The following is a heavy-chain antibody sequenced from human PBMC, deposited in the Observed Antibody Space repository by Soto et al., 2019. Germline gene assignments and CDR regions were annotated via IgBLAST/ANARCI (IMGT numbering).Heavy chain of an antibody. CDR2: ISGSGGST. Sequence: PGGSLRLSCAASGFTFSSYAMSWVRQAPGKGLEWVSAISGSGGSTSYADSVKGRFTISRDNSKNTLYLQMNSLRAEDTPVYYCANRLVPAPVDYWGQGPLVTASS. V-gene: IGHV3-23*01. J-gene: IGHJ4*02. CDR3: ANRLVPAPVDY. CDR1: GFTFSSYA. D-gene: IGHD3-10*01.